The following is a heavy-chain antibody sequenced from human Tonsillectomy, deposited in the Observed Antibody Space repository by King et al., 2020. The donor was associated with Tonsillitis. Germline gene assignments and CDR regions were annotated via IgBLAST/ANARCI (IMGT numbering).Heavy chain of an antibody. Sequence: QLQESGPGLVKPSETLSLTCTVSGGSIITTDYYWGWMRQPPGKGLEWIGSVFYSGDAYYNPSLESRVTMSADTSKSQFSLNLSPVTAADTAVDYWASRGGPGYDFLAGYPIEFWAQGPLVSVSS. CDR1: GGSIITTDYY. J-gene: IGHJ4*02. V-gene: IGHV4-39*07. CDR3: ASRGGPGYDFLAGYPIEF. CDR2: VFYSGDA. D-gene: IGHD3-9*01.